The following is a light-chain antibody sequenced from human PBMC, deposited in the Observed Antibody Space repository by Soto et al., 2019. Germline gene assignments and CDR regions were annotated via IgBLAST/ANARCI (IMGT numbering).Light chain of an antibody. Sequence: EIVMTQSPATLSVSPGERATLSCRASQSVSSNLAWYQQKPSQAPRLLIYGASTRATGIPDRFSGSGSGPELTLTISSLQSEDFAVYYCQQYNNWPRTFCQGTKVE. CDR1: QSVSSN. V-gene: IGKV3-15*01. J-gene: IGKJ1*01. CDR2: GAS. CDR3: QQYNNWPRT.